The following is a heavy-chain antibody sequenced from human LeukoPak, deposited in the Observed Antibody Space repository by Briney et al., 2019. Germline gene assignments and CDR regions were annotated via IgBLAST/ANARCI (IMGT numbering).Heavy chain of an antibody. Sequence: SETLSLTCTVSGGSISSYYWSWIRQPAGKGLEWIGRIYTSGSTNYNPSLKSRVTMSVDTSKNQFSLKLSSVTAADTAVYYCARDLGYCSSTSCYPNRHYYYYYMDVWGKGTTVTVSS. CDR2: IYTSGST. CDR3: ARDLGYCSSTSCYPNRHYYYYYMDV. CDR1: GGSISSYY. J-gene: IGHJ6*03. D-gene: IGHD2-2*03. V-gene: IGHV4-4*07.